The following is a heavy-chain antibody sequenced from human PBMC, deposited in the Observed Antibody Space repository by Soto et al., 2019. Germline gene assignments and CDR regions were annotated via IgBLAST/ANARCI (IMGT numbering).Heavy chain of an antibody. CDR3: ARLDGAGDYSGV. CDR2: ISYRVST. D-gene: IGHD4-17*01. CDR1: GGSISNYNYY. J-gene: IGHJ4*02. Sequence: SETLSLTCTVSGGSISNYNYYWGWIRHPPGKGLEWIGTISYRVSTYYNPSLKTRVTISVDTSKNHFSLQLSSVTAADTAVYYCARLDGAGDYSGVWGRGTLVTVSS. V-gene: IGHV4-39*01.